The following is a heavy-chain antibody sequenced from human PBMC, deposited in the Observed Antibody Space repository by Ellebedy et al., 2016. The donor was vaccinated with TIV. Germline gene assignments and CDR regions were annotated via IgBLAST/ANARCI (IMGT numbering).Heavy chain of an antibody. Sequence: GESLKISCAASGFTFSSYGMHWVRQAPGKGLEWVAVIWYDGNKKDYADSVKGRFTISRDNSKNTLYLQMNSLRAEDTAVYYCARANTAMVRRNHMDVWGQGTTVTVSS. D-gene: IGHD5-18*01. J-gene: IGHJ6*02. CDR1: GFTFSSYG. CDR2: IWYDGNKK. V-gene: IGHV3-33*08. CDR3: ARANTAMVRRNHMDV.